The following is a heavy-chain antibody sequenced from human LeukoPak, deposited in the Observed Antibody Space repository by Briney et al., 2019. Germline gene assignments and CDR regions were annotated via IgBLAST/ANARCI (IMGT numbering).Heavy chain of an antibody. V-gene: IGHV3-30*18. CDR3: AKDMTGYSSGWSNPDY. D-gene: IGHD6-19*01. CDR2: ISYDGSNK. Sequence: PGGSLRLSCAASGFTFDDYAMHWVRQAPGKGLEWVAVISYDGSNKYYADSVKGRFTISRDNSKSTLYLQMNSLRAEDTAVYYCAKDMTGYSSGWSNPDYWGQGTLVTVSS. J-gene: IGHJ4*02. CDR1: GFTFDDYA.